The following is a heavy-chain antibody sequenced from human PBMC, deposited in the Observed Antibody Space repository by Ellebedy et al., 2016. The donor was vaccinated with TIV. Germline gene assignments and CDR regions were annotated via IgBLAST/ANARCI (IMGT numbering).Heavy chain of an antibody. V-gene: IGHV3-23*01. Sequence: GGSLRLSXTAFGFTFSTYAMSWVRQAPGKGLEWVSGISGSGGNTYYADSMKGRFTISKDNSKNTLYLQMNSLRAEDTAIYYCASQEAGVYCSGTTCRNYWYFDLWGRGTLVTVSS. CDR1: GFTFSTYA. D-gene: IGHD2-2*01. CDR3: ASQEAGVYCSGTTCRNYWYFDL. CDR2: ISGSGGNT. J-gene: IGHJ2*01.